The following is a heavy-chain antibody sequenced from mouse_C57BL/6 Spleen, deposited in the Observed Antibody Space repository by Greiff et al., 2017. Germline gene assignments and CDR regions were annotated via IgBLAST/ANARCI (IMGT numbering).Heavy chain of an antibody. V-gene: IGHV1-47*01. J-gene: IGHJ4*01. CDR3: ARGCSNCAWAMDY. D-gene: IGHD2-5*01. CDR2: FHPYKYDT. CDR1: GYTFTTYP. Sequence: QVQLQQSGAELVKPGASVKMSCKASGYTFTTYPIEWMKQSHGKSLEWIGNFHPYKYDTKYNERFKGKATLTVEKSSSTVYLELIRLTSDDSAVYDCARGCSNCAWAMDYWGQGTSVTVSS.